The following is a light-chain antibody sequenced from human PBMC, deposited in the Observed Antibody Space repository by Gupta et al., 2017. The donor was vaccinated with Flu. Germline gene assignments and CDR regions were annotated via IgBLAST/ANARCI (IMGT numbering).Light chain of an antibody. V-gene: IGLV2-14*01. CDR2: GVN. Sequence: SDVGANSYVSWYQEHPGKAPKVMMYGVNNRPSGVSDRFSGSKSGNTASLTISGLQAEDEADYYCSSYRSSSTSFFFGTGTKVTVL. CDR1: SDVGANSY. J-gene: IGLJ1*01. CDR3: SSYRSSSTSFF.